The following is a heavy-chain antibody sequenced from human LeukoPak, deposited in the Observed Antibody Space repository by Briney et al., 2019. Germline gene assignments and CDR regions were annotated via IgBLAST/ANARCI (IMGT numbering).Heavy chain of an antibody. Sequence: VASVKVSCKASGGTFSSYAISWVRQAPGQGLEWMGGIIPIFGTANYAQRFQGRVTITADESTSTAYMELSSLRSEDTAVYYCARDGYCSSTSCPQKGWFDPWGQGTLVTVSS. CDR2: IIPIFGTA. J-gene: IGHJ5*02. V-gene: IGHV1-69*01. CDR1: GGTFSSYA. CDR3: ARDGYCSSTSCPQKGWFDP. D-gene: IGHD2-2*03.